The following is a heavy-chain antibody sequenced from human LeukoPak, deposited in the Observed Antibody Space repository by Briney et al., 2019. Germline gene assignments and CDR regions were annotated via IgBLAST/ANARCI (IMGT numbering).Heavy chain of an antibody. CDR2: ISYDGSNK. D-gene: IGHD1-26*01. J-gene: IGHJ4*02. V-gene: IGHV3-30-3*02. CDR3: AKSQSGSLDY. Sequence: EWVAVISYDGSNKYYADSVKGRFTISRDNSKNTLYLQMNSLRAEDTAVYYCAKSQSGSLDYWGQGTLVTVSS.